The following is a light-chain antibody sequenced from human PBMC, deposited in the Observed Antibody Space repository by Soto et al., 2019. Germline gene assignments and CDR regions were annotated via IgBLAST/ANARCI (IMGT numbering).Light chain of an antibody. Sequence: DVQLTQSPSFLSASVRDRVTITCRASQDISSYLAWYQQKPWKAPKLLIYATSTLQSGVPSRFSGSGSGTEFTLTISSLQPEDFASYYCQQLHTYPFTFGPGTKVDIK. CDR3: QQLHTYPFT. CDR2: ATS. V-gene: IGKV1-9*01. J-gene: IGKJ3*01. CDR1: QDISSY.